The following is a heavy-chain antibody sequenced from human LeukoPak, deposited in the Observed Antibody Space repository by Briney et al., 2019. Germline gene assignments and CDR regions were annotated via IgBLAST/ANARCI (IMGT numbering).Heavy chain of an antibody. CDR3: ARDLHPAVTTYYYSCMDV. CDR1: GFTFSSYS. Sequence: PGGSLRLSCAASGFTFSSYSMNWVRQPPGKGLEWVSYISSSSNTIYYADSVKGRFTISRDNAKTSLYLHMNSLRAADTAVYYCARDLHPAVTTYYYSCMDVWGKGTTVTVSS. V-gene: IGHV3-48*01. J-gene: IGHJ6*03. CDR2: ISSSSNTI. D-gene: IGHD4-11*01.